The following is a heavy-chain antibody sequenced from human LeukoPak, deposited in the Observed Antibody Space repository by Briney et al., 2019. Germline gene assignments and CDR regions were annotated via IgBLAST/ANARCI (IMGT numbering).Heavy chain of an antibody. CDR2: ISSNGRST. CDR1: GVTFSSYA. D-gene: IGHD4-17*01. Sequence: GGSLRLSCSASGVTFSSYAMHWVRQAPGKGLAYVSAISSNGRSTYYADSVKGRFTISRDNSKNTLYLQMSSLRAEYTAVYYCVKGERDYGDYEVRDAFDIGGQGTMVTVSS. CDR3: VKGERDYGDYEVRDAFDI. V-gene: IGHV3-64D*09. J-gene: IGHJ3*02.